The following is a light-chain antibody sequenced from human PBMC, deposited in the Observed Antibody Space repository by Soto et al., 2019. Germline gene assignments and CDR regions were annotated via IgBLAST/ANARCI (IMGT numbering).Light chain of an antibody. J-gene: IGKJ1*01. CDR3: QQYDYSPRT. CDR2: GAS. V-gene: IGKV3-20*01. Sequence: EIVLTQSPGTLSLSPGERATLSCRASQGLTSSALAWYQEKRGLAPRLLISGASSRATGIPDRFSGSGSGTDFTLTITRLEPEDFAVYYCQQYDYSPRTFGQGTKVEIK. CDR1: QGLTSSA.